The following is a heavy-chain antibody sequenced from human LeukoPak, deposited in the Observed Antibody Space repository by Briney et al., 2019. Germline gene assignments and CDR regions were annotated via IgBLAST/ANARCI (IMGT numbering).Heavy chain of an antibody. V-gene: IGHV4-59*01. CDR1: LGSISGYY. J-gene: IGHJ4*02. D-gene: IGHD2-15*01. Sequence: SLGSISGYYWRSVPAPPGRGVGWSWYIYYGGRTNYNPSILSRVTTSADTPKNKLSLKLSSITAADTAGSYCACATLLRFLDYWGEGTLVSVSS. CDR2: IYYGGRT. CDR3: ACATLLRFLDY.